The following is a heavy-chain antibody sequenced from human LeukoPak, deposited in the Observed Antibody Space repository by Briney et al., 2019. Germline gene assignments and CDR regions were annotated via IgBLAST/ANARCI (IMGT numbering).Heavy chain of an antibody. J-gene: IGHJ4*02. Sequence: ASVKVSCKASGYTFTTYYMHWVRQAPGQGLEWMGIIRPSGGTTIYAQKFQGRVTMTRDTSTSTVYMELSSLRSEDTAVYYCARVEGRVATMGDWGQGTLVTVSS. CDR3: ARVEGRVATMGD. CDR2: IRPSGGTT. V-gene: IGHV1-46*01. D-gene: IGHD5-12*01. CDR1: GYTFTTYY.